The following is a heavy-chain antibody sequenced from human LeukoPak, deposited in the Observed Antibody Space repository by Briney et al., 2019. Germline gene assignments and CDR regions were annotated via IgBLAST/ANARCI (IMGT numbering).Heavy chain of an antibody. V-gene: IGHV3-23*01. CDR2: ISGSGGST. J-gene: IGHJ4*02. CDR3: ASIAVAGTLYFDY. CDR1: GFTFSSYS. D-gene: IGHD6-19*01. Sequence: GGSLRLSCAASGFTFSSYSMNWVRQAPGKGLEWVSAISGSGGSTYYADSVKGRFTISRDNSKNTLYLQMNSLRAEDTAVYYCASIAVAGTLYFDYWGQGTLVTVSS.